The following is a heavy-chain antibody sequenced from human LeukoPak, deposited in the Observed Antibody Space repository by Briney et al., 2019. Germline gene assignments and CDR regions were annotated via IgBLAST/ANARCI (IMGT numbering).Heavy chain of an antibody. Sequence: AGGSLRLSCAASGFTFSSYAMSWVRQAPGKGLEWVSAISGSGGSTYYADSVKGRFTISRDNSKNTLYLQMNSLRAEDTAVYYCAKVLLWFGESEYYFDYWGQGTLVTVSS. D-gene: IGHD3-10*01. CDR1: GFTFSSYA. J-gene: IGHJ4*02. V-gene: IGHV3-23*01. CDR3: AKVLLWFGESEYYFDY. CDR2: ISGSGGST.